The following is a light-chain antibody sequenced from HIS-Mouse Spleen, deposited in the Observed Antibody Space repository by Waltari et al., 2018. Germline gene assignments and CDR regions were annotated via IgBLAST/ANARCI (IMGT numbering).Light chain of an antibody. Sequence: IRMTQSPSSFSASTGDRVTITCRASQGISSYLAWYQQKPGKAPKLLIYAASTLQSGVPSRFSGSGSGTDFTLTISCLQSEDFATYYCQQYNNWPLWTFGQGTKVEIK. CDR2: AAS. J-gene: IGKJ1*01. V-gene: IGKV1-8*01. CDR1: QGISSY. CDR3: QQYNNWPLWT.